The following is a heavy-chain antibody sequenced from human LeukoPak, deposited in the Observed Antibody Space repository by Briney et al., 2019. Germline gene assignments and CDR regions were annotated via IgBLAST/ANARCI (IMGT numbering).Heavy chain of an antibody. CDR2: ISGSGGST. Sequence: GGSLRLSCVASGFTFSSYAMSWVRQAPGKGLEWVSAISGSGGSTYYADSVKGRFTISRDNSKNTLYLQMNSLRAEDTAVYYCAKDRVGAHDYFDYWGQGTLVTVSS. V-gene: IGHV3-23*01. CDR1: GFTFSSYA. J-gene: IGHJ4*02. CDR3: AKDRVGAHDYFDY. D-gene: IGHD1-26*01.